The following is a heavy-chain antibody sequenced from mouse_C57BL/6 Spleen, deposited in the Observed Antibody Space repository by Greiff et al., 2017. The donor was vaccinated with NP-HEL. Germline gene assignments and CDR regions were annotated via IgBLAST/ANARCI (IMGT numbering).Heavy chain of an antibody. V-gene: IGHV8-12*01. D-gene: IGHD1-1*01. Sequence: QVTLKVSGPGILQSSQTLSLTCSFSGFSLSTSGMGVSWIRQPSGKGLEWLAHIYWDDDKRYNPSLKSRLTIAKDTSRNQVFLKITSVDTADTATYYCARSTPSYYGSSYGYFDVWGTGTTVTVSS. CDR1: GFSLSTSGMG. CDR3: ARSTPSYYGSSYGYFDV. J-gene: IGHJ1*03. CDR2: IYWDDDK.